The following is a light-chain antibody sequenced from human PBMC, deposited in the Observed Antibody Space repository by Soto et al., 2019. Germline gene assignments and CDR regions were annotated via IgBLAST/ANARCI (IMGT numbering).Light chain of an antibody. CDR2: GAA. CDR1: QSVRNN. J-gene: IGKJ1*01. CDR3: LQHYGNPQT. V-gene: IGKV3D-15*01. Sequence: EIVMTQSPATLSVSPGERATLSCRASQSVRNNLAWYQQKPGQAPRLLIFGAASRATGIPDRFSGRGSGTDFTLTISSLQAEDVAVYYCLQHYGNPQTFGQGTKVDI.